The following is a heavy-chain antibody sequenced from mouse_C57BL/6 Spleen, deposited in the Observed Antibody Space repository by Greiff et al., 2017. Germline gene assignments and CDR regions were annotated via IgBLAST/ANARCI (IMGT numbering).Heavy chain of an antibody. CDR2: LWSGGST. J-gene: IGHJ3*01. D-gene: IGHD3-1*01. V-gene: IGHV2-2*01. Sequence: QVQLKQSGPGLVQPSQSLSITCTVSGFSLTSYGVHWVRQSPGKGLEWLGVLWSGGSTDYNAAFISRLSISKDNSKSQVFFKMNSLQADDTAIYYCARSSGWPAWFAYWGQGTLVTVSA. CDR1: GFSLTSYG. CDR3: ARSSGWPAWFAY.